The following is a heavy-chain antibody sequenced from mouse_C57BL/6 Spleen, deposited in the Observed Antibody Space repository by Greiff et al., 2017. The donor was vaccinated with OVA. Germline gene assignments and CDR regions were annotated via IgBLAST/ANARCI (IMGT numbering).Heavy chain of an antibody. CDR1: GYTFTDYY. CDR3: ARSDYYGSPWFAY. J-gene: IGHJ3*01. Sequence: VQLQQSGPELVKPGASVKISCKASGYTFTDYYMNWVKQSHGKSLEWIGDINPNNGGTSYNQKFKGKATLTVDKSSSTAYMELRSLTSEDSAVYYCARSDYYGSPWFAYWGQGTLVTVSA. V-gene: IGHV1-26*01. CDR2: INPNNGGT. D-gene: IGHD1-1*01.